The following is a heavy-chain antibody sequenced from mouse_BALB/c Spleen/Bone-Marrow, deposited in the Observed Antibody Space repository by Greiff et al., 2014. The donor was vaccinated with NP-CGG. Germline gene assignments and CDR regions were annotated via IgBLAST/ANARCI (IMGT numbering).Heavy chain of an antibody. D-gene: IGHD2-1*01. CDR1: GYSITSGYS. V-gene: IGHV3-1*02. CDR3: ARREGNHAAWFAY. J-gene: IGHJ3*01. CDR2: IHYSGST. Sequence: VQLKESGPDLVKPFQSLSLTCTVPGYSITSGYSWHWVRQFSGNKLEWMGYIHYSGSTNYNPSLKSRISITRDTSKNQFFLQLNSVTTEDTATYYCARREGNHAAWFAYWGQGTLVTVSA.